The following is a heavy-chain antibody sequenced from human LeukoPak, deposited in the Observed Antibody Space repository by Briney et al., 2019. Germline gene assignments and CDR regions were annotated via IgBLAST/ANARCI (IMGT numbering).Heavy chain of an antibody. CDR2: ISAYNGNT. J-gene: IGHJ4*02. D-gene: IGHD2-15*01. CDR3: ASVYCSGGSCYRYYFDY. Sequence: GASVKVSCKASGYTFTSYSFSWVRQAPGQGLEWMGWISAYNGNTNYAQNLQGRVTMTTDTSTSTAYMELRSLRSDETGLYYCASVYCSGGSCYRYYFDYWGQGTLVTVSS. V-gene: IGHV1-18*01. CDR1: GYTFTSYS.